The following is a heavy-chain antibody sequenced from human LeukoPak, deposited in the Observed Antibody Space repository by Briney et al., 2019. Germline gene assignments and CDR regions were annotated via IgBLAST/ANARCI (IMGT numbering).Heavy chain of an antibody. V-gene: IGHV3-48*03. D-gene: IGHD3-3*01. CDR2: ISSSGSTI. J-gene: IGHJ5*02. CDR3: ASLRFLEWLFTDDDTYNWCDP. Sequence: GGSLRLSCAASGFTFSSYEMNWVRQAPGKGLEWVSYISSSGSTIYYADSVKGRFTISRDNAKNSLYLQINSLRAEDTAVYYCASLRFLEWLFTDDDTYNWCDPWGQGTLVTVSS. CDR1: GFTFSSYE.